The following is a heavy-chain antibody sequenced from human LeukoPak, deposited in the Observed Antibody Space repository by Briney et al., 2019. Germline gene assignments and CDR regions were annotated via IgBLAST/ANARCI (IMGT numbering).Heavy chain of an antibody. D-gene: IGHD6-13*01. CDR3: ARGLSAAVLVRFDP. J-gene: IGHJ5*02. Sequence: PSETLSLTCAVYGGSFSGYYWSWIRQPPGKGLEWIGEINHSGSTNYNPSLKSRVTISVDTSKNQFSLKLSSVTAADTAVYYCARGLSAAVLVRFDPWGQGTLVTVSS. CDR2: INHSGST. V-gene: IGHV4-34*01. CDR1: GGSFSGYY.